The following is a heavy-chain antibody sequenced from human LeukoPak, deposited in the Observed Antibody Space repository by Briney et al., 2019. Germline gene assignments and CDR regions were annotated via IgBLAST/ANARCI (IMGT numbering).Heavy chain of an antibody. D-gene: IGHD1-26*01. CDR1: GYTFTGYY. CDR2: INPNSGGT. CDR3: ARVRVGPYDAFDI. Sequence: GASVKVSCKASGYTFTGYYMHWVRQAPRQGLEWMGWINPNSGGTNYAQKFQGRVTMTRDTSISTAYMELSRLRSDDTAVYYCARVRVGPYDAFDIWGQGTMVTVSS. V-gene: IGHV1-2*02. J-gene: IGHJ3*02.